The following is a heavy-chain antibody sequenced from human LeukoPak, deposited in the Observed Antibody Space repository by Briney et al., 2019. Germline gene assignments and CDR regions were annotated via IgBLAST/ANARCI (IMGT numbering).Heavy chain of an antibody. CDR1: GFTFSNYA. CDR2: ISGSGGST. CDR3: AKDWGYDILTGEAYYFDY. J-gene: IGHJ4*02. D-gene: IGHD3-9*01. V-gene: IGHV3-23*01. Sequence: SGGSLRLSCAASGFTFSNYAMSWVRQAPGKGLEWVSTISGSGGSTYYADSVKGRFTISRDNSKNTLYLQMNSLRAEDTAVYYCAKDWGYDILTGEAYYFDYWGQGTLVTVSS.